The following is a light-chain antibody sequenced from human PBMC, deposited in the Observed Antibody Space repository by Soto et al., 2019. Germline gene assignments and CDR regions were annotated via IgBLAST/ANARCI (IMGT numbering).Light chain of an antibody. CDR1: SSDVGGYNY. CDR2: EVT. V-gene: IGLV2-8*01. J-gene: IGLJ1*01. CDR3: CSNAGSHCYV. Sequence: QSALTQPPSASGSPGQSVTISCTGTSSDVGGYNYVSWYQQHPGKAPKLLIYEVTKRPSGVPDRFSGSKSGNTASLTVSGLQADDEAEYYCCSNAGSHCYVFGTGTKLTVL.